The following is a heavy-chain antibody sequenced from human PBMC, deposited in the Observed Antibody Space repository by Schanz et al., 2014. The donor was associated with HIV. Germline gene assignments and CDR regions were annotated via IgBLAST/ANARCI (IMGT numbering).Heavy chain of an antibody. V-gene: IGHV3-30-3*01. CDR2: LSHDGSNK. Sequence: QVQLVESGGGVVQPGRSLRLSCAASGFTFSSYAMYWVRQAPGKGLEWVADLSHDGSNKYYADSVKGRFTISRDNSENTLYLKMSSLRADDTAFYYCARDSLYPASYYGLDVWGQGTTVTVSS. CDR3: ARDSLYPASYYGLDV. D-gene: IGHD2-8*01. CDR1: GFTFSSYA. J-gene: IGHJ6*02.